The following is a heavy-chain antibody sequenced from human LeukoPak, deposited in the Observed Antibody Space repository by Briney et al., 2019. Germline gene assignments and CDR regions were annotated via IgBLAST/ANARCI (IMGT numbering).Heavy chain of an antibody. D-gene: IGHD2-2*02. J-gene: IGHJ4*02. CDR1: GLTFCNVW. CDR2: IKSKTHGGTT. V-gene: IGHV3-15*01. Sequence: GGSLRLSSVVSGLTFCNVWMCWVRQAPGKGLEWVGRIKSKTHGGTTDYAPPVYGRLTASRDDSKNTLYLQMTSLQTENTAVYYCTTFSDCTSSICYTNYWGQGTLVTVSS. CDR3: TTFSDCTSSICYTNY.